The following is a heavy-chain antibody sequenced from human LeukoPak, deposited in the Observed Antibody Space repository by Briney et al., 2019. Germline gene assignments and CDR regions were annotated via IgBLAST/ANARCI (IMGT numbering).Heavy chain of an antibody. J-gene: IGHJ4*02. V-gene: IGHV4-59*08. Sequence: KPSETLSLTCSVSGSPITRYYWSWVRQPPGKGPEWIGYIYYSGTTNYNSSLKSRVTISIDTSRNQFSLKLSSVAAADTAVYYCARQCIRGQWLVHFDYWGQGILVTVSS. D-gene: IGHD6-19*01. CDR1: GSPITRYY. CDR3: ARQCIRGQWLVHFDY. CDR2: IYYSGTT.